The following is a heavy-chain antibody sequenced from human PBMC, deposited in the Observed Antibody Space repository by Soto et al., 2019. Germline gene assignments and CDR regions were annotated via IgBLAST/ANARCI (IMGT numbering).Heavy chain of an antibody. CDR2: INPSGAKT. CDR3: ARDVGDCGANPDD. Sequence: QVQLVQSGAEVKKPGAAVKVACKTSGFTFTNYWMHWVRQAPGQGLVWMGIINPSGAKTGDGQKIQGRRTMTRDTSTSTVYMELLSRPSEDTAVYYCARDVGDCGANPDDWGQGTMVTVSS. CDR1: GFTFTNYW. D-gene: IGHD4-17*01. J-gene: IGHJ4*02. V-gene: IGHV1-46*01.